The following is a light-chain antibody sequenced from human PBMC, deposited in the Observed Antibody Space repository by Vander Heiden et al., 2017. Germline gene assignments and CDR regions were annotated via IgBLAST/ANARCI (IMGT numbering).Light chain of an antibody. J-gene: IGKJ2*02. V-gene: IGKV1-8*01. CDR2: AAS. CDR3: QQDDSYPRT. CDR1: QGISSY. Sequence: AIRMTQSPSSFSASTGDRVTITCRASQGISSYLAWYQQKPGKAPKLLIYAASTLQSGVPSRFSGSGSGTDFTLTISCLQSEDFATYYCQQDDSYPRTFGQWTKLXIK.